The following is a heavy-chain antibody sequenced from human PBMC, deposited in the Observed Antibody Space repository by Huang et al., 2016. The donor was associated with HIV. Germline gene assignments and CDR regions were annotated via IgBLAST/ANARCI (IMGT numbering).Heavy chain of an antibody. V-gene: IGHV4-30-4*08. J-gene: IGHJ5*02. CDR3: ATSPHYYDSYPALLNWFDP. D-gene: IGHD3-22*01. Sequence: QVQLQESGPGLVKPSQTLSLTCTVSGASISSGAYYWSWIRQPPGKGLEWIGYIYDGGNTYYNPSLKSRLTRSVDTSKNQFSVKLSSVTAADTAVYYCATSPHYYDSYPALLNWFDPWGQGSLVAVSS. CDR2: IYDGGNT. CDR1: GASISSGAYY.